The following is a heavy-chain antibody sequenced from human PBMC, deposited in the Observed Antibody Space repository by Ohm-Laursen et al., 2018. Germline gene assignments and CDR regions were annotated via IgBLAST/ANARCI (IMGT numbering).Heavy chain of an antibody. CDR2: ISYDGSNK. CDR1: GFTFSSYW. Sequence: SLRLSCSASGFTFSSYWMSWVRQAPGKGLEWVAVISYDGSNKYYADSVKGRFTISRDNSKNTLYLQMNSLRAEDTAVYYCAKDLPYGDYDGGLDYWGQGTLVTVSS. CDR3: AKDLPYGDYDGGLDY. V-gene: IGHV3-30*18. D-gene: IGHD4-17*01. J-gene: IGHJ4*02.